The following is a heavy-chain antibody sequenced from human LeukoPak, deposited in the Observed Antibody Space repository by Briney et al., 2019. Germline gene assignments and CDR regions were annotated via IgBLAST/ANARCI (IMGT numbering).Heavy chain of an antibody. V-gene: IGHV4-59*06. CDR2: IYYSGST. J-gene: IGHJ4*02. D-gene: IGHD3-22*01. CDR3: ASSVYYYDSSGYYYY. Sequence: SETLSLTCAVSGGSINSYYWSWIRQPPGKGLEWIGYIYYSGSTYYNPSLKSRVTISVDTSKNQFSLKLSSVTAADTAVYYCASSVYYYDSSGYYYYWGQGTLVTVSS. CDR1: GGSINSYY.